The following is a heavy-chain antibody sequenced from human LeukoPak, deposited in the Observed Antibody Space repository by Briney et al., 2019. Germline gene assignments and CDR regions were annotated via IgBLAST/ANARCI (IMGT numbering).Heavy chain of an antibody. CDR2: IYWDDDK. J-gene: IGHJ4*02. CDR3: AHRRDSNHQLVY. Sequence: ESGPTLVKPTQTLTLTCTFSGSSLSTSGVGVGWIRQPPGKALEWLALIYWDDDKRYSPSLKSRLTITKDTSKNQVVLTMTNMDPVDTATYYCAHRRDSNHQLVYWGQGTLVTVSS. V-gene: IGHV2-5*02. CDR1: GSSLSTSGVG. D-gene: IGHD3/OR15-3a*01.